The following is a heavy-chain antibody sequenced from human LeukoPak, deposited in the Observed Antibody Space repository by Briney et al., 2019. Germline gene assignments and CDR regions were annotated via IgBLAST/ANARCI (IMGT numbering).Heavy chain of an antibody. CDR1: GGSINSTNNY. CDR3: ARHIGFDAFDI. Sequence: PSETLSLTCTVSGGSINSTNNYWGWVRQPPGKGLEWIGTIFYSGGTYYNPSLKSRVTISGDTSKNQFSLKLSTVTAADTAVYYCARHIGFDAFDIGGQGTMVTVSS. V-gene: IGHV4-39*01. D-gene: IGHD3-10*01. J-gene: IGHJ3*02. CDR2: IFYSGGT.